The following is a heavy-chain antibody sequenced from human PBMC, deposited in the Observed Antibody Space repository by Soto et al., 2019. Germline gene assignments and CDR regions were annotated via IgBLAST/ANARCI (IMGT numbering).Heavy chain of an antibody. V-gene: IGHV3-49*03. D-gene: IGHD2-8*01. CDR2: IRSKAYGGTT. CDR3: AEDRYCTNGVCKDYYYYYMDV. J-gene: IGHJ6*03. Sequence: GGSLRLSCTASGFTFGDYAMSWFRQAPGKGLEWVGFIRSKAYGGTTEYAASVKGRFTISRDDSKSIAYLQMNSLKTEDTAVYYCAEDRYCTNGVCKDYYYYYMDVWGKGTTVTVSS. CDR1: GFTFGDYA.